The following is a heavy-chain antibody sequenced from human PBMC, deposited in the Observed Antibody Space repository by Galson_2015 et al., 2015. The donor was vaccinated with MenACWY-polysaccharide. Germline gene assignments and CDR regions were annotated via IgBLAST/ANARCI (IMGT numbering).Heavy chain of an antibody. CDR1: GFSFSNYW. CDR3: ARFPHDVWTGYYPNWYFDL. CDR2: IKQDGGEK. V-gene: IGHV3-7*01. Sequence: SLRLSCAASGFSFSNYWMSWVRQAPGKGLQWVANIKQDGGEKYYVDSAKGRFSISRDNAKNLLYLQMDILRPEDTAVFYCARFPHDVWTGYYPNWYFDLWGRGTLVTVSS. J-gene: IGHJ2*01. D-gene: IGHD3/OR15-3a*01.